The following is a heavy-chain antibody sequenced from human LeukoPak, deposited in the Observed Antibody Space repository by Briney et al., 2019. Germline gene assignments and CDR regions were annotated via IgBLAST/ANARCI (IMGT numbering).Heavy chain of an antibody. Sequence: SETLSLTCAVYGGSFSGYYWSWIRQPPGKGLEWIGEINHSGSTNYNPSLKRRVTISVDTTNNQFSLKLSSVTAADTAVYYCARVVYSGYDFRGAMDVWGKGTTVTVSS. CDR1: GGSFSGYY. J-gene: IGHJ6*03. V-gene: IGHV4-34*01. CDR3: ARVVYSGYDFRGAMDV. CDR2: INHSGST. D-gene: IGHD5-12*01.